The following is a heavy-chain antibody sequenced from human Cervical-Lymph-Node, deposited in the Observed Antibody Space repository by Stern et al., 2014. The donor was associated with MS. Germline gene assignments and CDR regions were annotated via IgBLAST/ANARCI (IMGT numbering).Heavy chain of an antibody. CDR3: ARAPLEGVGWSTYYYGMDV. J-gene: IGHJ6*02. V-gene: IGHV4-31*03. CDR2: IYSSGSP. Sequence: QMQLVESGPGLVKPSQTLSLTCTVSGGSVSSGSYSSSWIRQHPGKGLEWIGAIYSSGSPYSNPSAKSRVTISLDTSKNHFSLKLESVTAADTAVYFCARAPLEGVGWSTYYYGMDVWGQGTTVAVSS. D-gene: IGHD3-3*01. CDR1: GGSVSSGSYS.